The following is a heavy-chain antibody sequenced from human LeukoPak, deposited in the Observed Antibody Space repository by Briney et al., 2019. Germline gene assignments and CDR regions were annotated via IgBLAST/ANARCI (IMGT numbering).Heavy chain of an antibody. D-gene: IGHD1-1*01. CDR2: LSHDGINK. CDR1: GFIFSNYA. V-gene: IGHV3-30*09. J-gene: IGHJ4*02. Sequence: GGSLRLSCAASGFIFSNYAMHWVRQAPGKGLEWVAVLSHDGINKYYADSVKGRFAISRDNSKNTLYLQMNSLRAEDTAVYYCATSRTFDYWGQGTLVTVSS. CDR3: ATSRTFDY.